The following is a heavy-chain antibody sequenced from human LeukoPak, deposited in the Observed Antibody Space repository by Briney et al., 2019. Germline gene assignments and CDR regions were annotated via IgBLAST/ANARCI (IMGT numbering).Heavy chain of an antibody. CDR1: GFTFSSYE. V-gene: IGHV3-48*03. Sequence: PGGSLRLSCAASGFTFSSYEMNWVRQAPGKGLEWVSYISSSGSTIYYADSVKGRFTISRDNAKNSLYLQMNSLRAEDTALYYCARSGFYYMDVWGKGTTVTVSS. CDR2: ISSSGSTI. D-gene: IGHD6-25*01. CDR3: ARSGFYYMDV. J-gene: IGHJ6*03.